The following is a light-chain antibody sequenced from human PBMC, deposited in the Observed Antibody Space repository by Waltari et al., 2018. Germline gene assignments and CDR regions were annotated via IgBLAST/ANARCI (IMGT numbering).Light chain of an antibody. Sequence: IQLTQPPSLLSASVGDRVTITCRASQAINGYLAWYQVRPGTAPKLLIYDTSTLQSGVPSRFSGSESGTDFTLTISTLQPEDFATYYCQERNIVPLTFGGGTKVEIK. J-gene: IGKJ4*01. CDR1: QAINGY. CDR3: QERNIVPLT. V-gene: IGKV1-9*01. CDR2: DTS.